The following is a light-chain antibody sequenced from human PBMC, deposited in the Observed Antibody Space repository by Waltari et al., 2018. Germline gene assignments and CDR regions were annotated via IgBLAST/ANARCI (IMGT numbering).Light chain of an antibody. CDR3: LLFYSDIRI. CDR2: DAN. Sequence: QAVVTQEPSLTVSPGGTVTLTCGSSSGAVTSGHYPYWFQQKPGQAPRTLIYDANTKHSWTPARFSGSLLGGKAALTLSGAQPEDEAVYYCLLFYSDIRIFGGGTKVTVL. V-gene: IGLV7-46*01. CDR1: SGAVTSGHY. J-gene: IGLJ2*01.